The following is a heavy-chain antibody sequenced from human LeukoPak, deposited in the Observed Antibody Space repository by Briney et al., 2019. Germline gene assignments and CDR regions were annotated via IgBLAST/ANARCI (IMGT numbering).Heavy chain of an antibody. V-gene: IGHV1-69*04. CDR3: ATNLLTVVTPFDY. D-gene: IGHD4-23*01. J-gene: IGHJ4*02. CDR1: GGTFSSYA. Sequence: ASVKVSCKASGGTFSSYAISWVRQAPGQGLEWMGRIIPILGIANYAQKFQGRVTITADKSTSTAYMELSSLRSEDTAVYYCATNLLTVVTPFDYWGQGTLVTVSS. CDR2: IIPILGIA.